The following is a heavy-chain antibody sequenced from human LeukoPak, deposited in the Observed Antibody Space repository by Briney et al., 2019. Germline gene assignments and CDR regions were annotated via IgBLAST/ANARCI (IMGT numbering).Heavy chain of an antibody. V-gene: IGHV3-30*03. D-gene: IGHD1-26*01. CDR3: ARGYRGSLLGYFDY. Sequence: HPGGSLRLSCAASGFTFSSYGIHWVRQAPGKGLEWVAVVSSDGSIKYYADSVKGRFTISRDTSKNTVYLQMNSLGAEDTAFYYCARGYRGSLLGYFDYWGEGTLVTVSS. CDR2: VSSDGSIK. J-gene: IGHJ4*02. CDR1: GFTFSSYG.